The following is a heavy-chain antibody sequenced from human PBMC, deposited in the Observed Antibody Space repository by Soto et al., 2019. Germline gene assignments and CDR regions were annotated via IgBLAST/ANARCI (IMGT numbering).Heavy chain of an antibody. J-gene: IGHJ4*02. D-gene: IGHD6-13*01. CDR2: ISGSGGST. V-gene: IGHV3-23*01. CDR3: AKAPYSSSWYYFDY. CDR1: GFTFSSYA. Sequence: VQLLESGGGLVQPGGSLRLSCVASGFTFSSYAMTWVRQAPGKGLQWVSGISGSGGSTDYAGSVKGRFTISRDNSKNTLFLQMNSLRDEDTAVYYCAKAPYSSSWYYFDYWGQGTLVTVSS.